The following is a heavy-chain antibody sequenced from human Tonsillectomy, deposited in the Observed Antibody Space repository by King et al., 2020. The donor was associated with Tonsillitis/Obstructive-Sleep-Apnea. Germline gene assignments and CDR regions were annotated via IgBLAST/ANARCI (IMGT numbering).Heavy chain of an antibody. D-gene: IGHD5-12*01. CDR3: STLDIVATIGVIPNQRPFDY. J-gene: IGHJ4*02. Sequence: VQLQQWGAGLLKPSETLSLTCAVYGGSFSGYYWSWIRQPPGKGLEWIGEINHSGSTTYNPSLKSRVTISVDTSKNPFSLKLSSVTAADTAWYYCSTLDIVATIGVIPNQRPFDYWGQGTLVTVSS. CDR2: INHSGST. CDR1: GGSFSGYY. V-gene: IGHV4-34*01.